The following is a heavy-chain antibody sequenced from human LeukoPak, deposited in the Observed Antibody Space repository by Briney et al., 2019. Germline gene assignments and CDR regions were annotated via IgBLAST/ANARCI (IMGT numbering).Heavy chain of an antibody. CDR3: ARHPLGIAPFDY. CDR2: IYYSGST. CDR1: GGSISSYY. V-gene: IGHV4-59*08. Sequence: SETLSLTCTVSGGSISSYYWSWIRQPPGKGLEWIGYIYYSGSTNYNPSLKSRVTISVDTSKNQFSLKLSSVTAADTAVYYCARHPLGIAPFDYWGQGTLVTVSS. D-gene: IGHD1-26*01. J-gene: IGHJ4*02.